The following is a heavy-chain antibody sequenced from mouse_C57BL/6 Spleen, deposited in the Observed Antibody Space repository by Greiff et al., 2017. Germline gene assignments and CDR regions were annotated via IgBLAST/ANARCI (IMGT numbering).Heavy chain of an antibody. Sequence: QVHLQQSGAELVRPGASVTLSCKASGYTFTDYEMHWVKQTPVHGLEWIGAIDPETGGTAYNQKFKGKAILTADKSSSTAYMELRSLTSEDSAVYYCTREGDYYGSRGAMDYWGQGTSVTVSS. V-gene: IGHV1-15*01. CDR3: TREGDYYGSRGAMDY. D-gene: IGHD1-1*01. J-gene: IGHJ4*01. CDR2: IDPETGGT. CDR1: GYTFTDYE.